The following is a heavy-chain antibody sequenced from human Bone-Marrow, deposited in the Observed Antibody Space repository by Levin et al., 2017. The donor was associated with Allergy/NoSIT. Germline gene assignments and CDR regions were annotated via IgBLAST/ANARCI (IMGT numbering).Heavy chain of an antibody. CDR2: ISSSSSYI. Sequence: GGSLRLSCAASGFTFSSYSMNWVRQAPGKGLEWVSSISSSSSYIYYADSVKGRFTISRDNAKNSLYLQMNSLRAEDTAVYYCARLVRQLVDYYYYYYYMDVWGKGTTVTVSS. V-gene: IGHV3-21*01. CDR3: ARLVRQLVDYYYYYYYMDV. D-gene: IGHD6-6*01. J-gene: IGHJ6*03. CDR1: GFTFSSYS.